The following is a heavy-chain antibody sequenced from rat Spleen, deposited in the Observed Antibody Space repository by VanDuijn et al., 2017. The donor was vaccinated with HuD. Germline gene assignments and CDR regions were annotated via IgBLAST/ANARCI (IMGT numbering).Heavy chain of an antibody. J-gene: IGHJ2*01. CDR1: GFSLTRYH. CDR3: TRGGDYYRYFDY. V-gene: IGHV2-43*01. CDR2: IWTGGST. Sequence: QVQLKESGPGLVQPSQTLSLTCTVSGFSLTRYHVTWVRQPPGKGLEWMGVIWTGGSTSYNSLLKSRLSISRDISKSQVFLKVNSLQADDTGTYYCTRGGDYYRYFDYWGQGVTVTVSS. D-gene: IGHD1-1*01.